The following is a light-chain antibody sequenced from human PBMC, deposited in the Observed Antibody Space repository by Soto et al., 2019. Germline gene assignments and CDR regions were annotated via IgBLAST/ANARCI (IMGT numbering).Light chain of an antibody. J-gene: IGKJ1*01. CDR1: QSVSSSY. V-gene: IGKV3-20*01. Sequence: EVVLTQSPGTLSLSPGERATLSCRASQSVSSSYLAWYQQKPGQAPRLLIYGASSRATGIPDRFSGSGSGTEFTLTISSLRSEDFAVYFCQQYYNWPRTFGQRTKVDI. CDR2: GAS. CDR3: QQYYNWPRT.